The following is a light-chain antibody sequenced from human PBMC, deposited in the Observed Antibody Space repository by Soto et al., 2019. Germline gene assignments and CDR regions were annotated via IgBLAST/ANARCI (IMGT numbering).Light chain of an antibody. CDR1: QSVNSN. CDR2: GAS. V-gene: IGKV3-15*01. CDR3: QQYNNWLWT. Sequence: EIVMTQSPATLSVSPGERATLSCRASQSVNSNLVWYQQKPGQAPRLLIYGASTRATGIPGRFSGSGYGTEFTLPSSSLPSEDFAVYSCQQYNNWLWTFGQGTKVEIK. J-gene: IGKJ1*01.